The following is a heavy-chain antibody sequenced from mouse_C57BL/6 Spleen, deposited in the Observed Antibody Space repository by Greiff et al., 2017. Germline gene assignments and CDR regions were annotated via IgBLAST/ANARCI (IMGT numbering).Heavy chain of an antibody. J-gene: IGHJ2*01. D-gene: IGHD3-2*02. CDR2: INPGSGGT. CDR3: ARWGAVQATEGDY. CDR1: GYAFTNYL. Sequence: VQLQQSGAELVRPGTSVKVSCKASGYAFTNYLIEWVKQRPGQGLEWIGMINPGSGGTNYNEKFKGKATLTADKSSSTAYMQLSSLTSEDSAVYFCARWGAVQATEGDYWGQGTTLTVSA. V-gene: IGHV1-54*01.